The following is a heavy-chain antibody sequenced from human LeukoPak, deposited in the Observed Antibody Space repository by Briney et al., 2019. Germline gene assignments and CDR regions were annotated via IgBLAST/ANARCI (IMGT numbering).Heavy chain of an antibody. CDR3: ARDIVVVVAPPEDYYYMDV. J-gene: IGHJ6*03. Sequence: GGSLRLSCAASGFTVSSNYMSWVRQAPGKGREWVSVIYSGGSTYYADSVKGRFTISRDNSKNTLYLQMNSLRAEDTAVYYCARDIVVVVAPPEDYYYMDVWGKGTTVTVSS. V-gene: IGHV3-53*01. D-gene: IGHD2-15*01. CDR1: GFTVSSNY. CDR2: IYSGGST.